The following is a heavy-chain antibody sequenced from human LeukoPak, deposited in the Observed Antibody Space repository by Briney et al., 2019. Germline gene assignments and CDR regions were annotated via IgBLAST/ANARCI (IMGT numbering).Heavy chain of an antibody. CDR1: RGTFSSYA. CDR3: ATRLILAYCGGDCYYFDY. J-gene: IGHJ4*02. D-gene: IGHD2-21*02. CDR2: IIPIFGTA. Sequence: GSSVKVSCKASRGTFSSYAISWVRQAPGQGLEWMGGIIPIFGTANYAQKFQGRVTITADESTSTAYMELSSLRSEDTAVYYCATRLILAYCGGDCYYFDYWGQGTLVTVSS. V-gene: IGHV1-69*01.